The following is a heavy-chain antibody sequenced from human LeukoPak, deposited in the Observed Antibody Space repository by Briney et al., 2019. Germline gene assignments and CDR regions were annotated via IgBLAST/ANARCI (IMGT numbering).Heavy chain of an antibody. D-gene: IGHD5-18*01. V-gene: IGHV4-59*01. CDR2: IYYSGST. Sequence: SETLSLTCTVSGGPISSYYWSWIRQPPGKGLEWIGYIYYSGSTNYNPSLKSRVTISVDTSKNQFSLKLSSVTAADTAVYYCARGKLKRGYSYGYGYFDYWGQGTLVTVSS. CDR3: ARGKLKRGYSYGYGYFDY. CDR1: GGPISSYY. J-gene: IGHJ4*02.